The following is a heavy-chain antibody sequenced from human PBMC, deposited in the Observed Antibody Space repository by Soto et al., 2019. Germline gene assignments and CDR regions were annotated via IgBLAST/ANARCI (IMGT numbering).Heavy chain of an antibody. V-gene: IGHV5-10-1*01. CDR1: GYSFTSYW. CDR2: IDPSDSYT. Sequence: GESLKISFKGSGYSFTSYWITWVRQMPGKGLEWIGRIDPSDSYTNYSPSFQGHVSISAAKSISTAYLQWSSLQASDTAMYYCASPPKDCSTTSCYYYYGLDVWGQGTKVTVSS. CDR3: ASPPKDCSTTSCYYYYGLDV. D-gene: IGHD2-2*01. J-gene: IGHJ6*02.